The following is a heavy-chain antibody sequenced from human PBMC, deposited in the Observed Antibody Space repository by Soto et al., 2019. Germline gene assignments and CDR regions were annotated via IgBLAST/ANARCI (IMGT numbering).Heavy chain of an antibody. J-gene: IGHJ6*02. Sequence: QVQLQESGPGLVKPSETLSLTCTVSGGSVSSGSYYWSWIRQPPGKGLEWIGYIYYSGSTNYNPSLKSRVTISVDTSKNQFSLKLSSVTAADTAVYYCARDRGYSGMDVWGQGTTVTVSS. CDR2: IYYSGST. CDR3: ARDRGYSGMDV. V-gene: IGHV4-61*01. CDR1: GGSVSSGSYY.